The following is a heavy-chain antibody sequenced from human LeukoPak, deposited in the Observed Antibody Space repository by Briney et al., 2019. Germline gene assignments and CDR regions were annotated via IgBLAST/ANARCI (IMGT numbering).Heavy chain of an antibody. V-gene: IGHV1-24*01. CDR3: ATDRLDYGGNSRVGDFDY. D-gene: IGHD4-23*01. CDR2: FDPEDGET. J-gene: IGHJ4*02. Sequence: GASVKVSCKVSGYTLTELSMHWVRQAPGKGLEWMGGFDPEDGETIYAQKFQGGVTMTEDTSTDTAYMELSSLRSEDTAVYYCATDRLDYGGNSRVGDFDYWGQGTLVTVSS. CDR1: GYTLTELS.